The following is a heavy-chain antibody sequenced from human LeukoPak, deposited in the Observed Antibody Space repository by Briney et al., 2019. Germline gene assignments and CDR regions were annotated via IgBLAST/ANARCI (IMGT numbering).Heavy chain of an antibody. Sequence: SETLSLTCTVSGGSISAYYWSWIRQPPGKGLEWIGYIYYSGSTNYNPSLKSRVTISVDTSKNQFSLRVSSVTAADTAVYYCAREGPYSSGWYYFDYWGKGTLVTVSS. CDR1: GGSISAYY. CDR3: AREGPYSSGWYYFDY. D-gene: IGHD6-19*01. J-gene: IGHJ4*02. CDR2: IYYSGST. V-gene: IGHV4-59*01.